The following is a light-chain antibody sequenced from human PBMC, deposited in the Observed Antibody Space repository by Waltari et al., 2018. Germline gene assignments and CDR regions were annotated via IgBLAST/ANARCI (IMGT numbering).Light chain of an antibody. CDR1: QGISSY. Sequence: AIRMTQSPSSFSASTGDRVTITCRASQGISSYLAWYQQKPEQAPKLLIYAASTLQSGVPSRFSGSGSGTDFTLTISCLQSEDFATYFCQHYYNYPWTFGQGTKVEIK. CDR2: AAS. CDR3: QHYYNYPWT. J-gene: IGKJ1*01. V-gene: IGKV1-8*01.